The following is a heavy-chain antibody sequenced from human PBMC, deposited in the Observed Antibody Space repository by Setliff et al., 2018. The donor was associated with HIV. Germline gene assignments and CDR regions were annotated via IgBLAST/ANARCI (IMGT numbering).Heavy chain of an antibody. CDR2: IYYSGDT. CDR1: VGSFSGYY. V-gene: IGHV4-34*09. CDR3: ATEMAAIRQDAFDI. Sequence: SETLSLTCAVYVGSFSGYYWSWIRQPPGKGLEWVGYIYYSGDTYYNPSLKSRVTISVDTSENRFSLTLNSVTAADTAVYYCATEMAAIRQDAFDIWGLGTRVTVS. D-gene: IGHD6-19*01. J-gene: IGHJ3*02.